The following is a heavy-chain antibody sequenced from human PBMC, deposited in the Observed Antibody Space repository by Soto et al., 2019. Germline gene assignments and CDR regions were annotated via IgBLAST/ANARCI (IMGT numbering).Heavy chain of an antibody. V-gene: IGHV1-18*01. J-gene: IGHJ3*02. CDR1: GYTFTSYG. Sequence: QVQLVQSGAEVKKPGASVKVSCKASGYTFTSYGLSWVRQAPGQGLEWMGWISAYNGNTNYAQKLQGRVTMTTDTSTSTAYMELRSLRSDDTAVYYCARDIDIVVVVAATSGAFDIWGQGTMVTVSS. CDR2: ISAYNGNT. D-gene: IGHD2-15*01. CDR3: ARDIDIVVVVAATSGAFDI.